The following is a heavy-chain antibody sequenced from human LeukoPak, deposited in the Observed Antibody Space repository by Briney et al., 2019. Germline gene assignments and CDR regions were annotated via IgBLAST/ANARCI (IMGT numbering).Heavy chain of an antibody. Sequence: GGSLRLSCAASGFTFSDYYMSWIRQAPGKGLEWVAFIRYDGSIKHYADSVKGRVTISRDNSKNTLYLQMNSLRAEDTAVYYCAKGSQYNILTGFIVGAMDDFDHWGQGTLVTVSS. J-gene: IGHJ4*02. CDR2: IRYDGSIK. CDR1: GFTFSDYY. V-gene: IGHV3-30*02. CDR3: AKGSQYNILTGFIVGAMDDFDH. D-gene: IGHD3-9*01.